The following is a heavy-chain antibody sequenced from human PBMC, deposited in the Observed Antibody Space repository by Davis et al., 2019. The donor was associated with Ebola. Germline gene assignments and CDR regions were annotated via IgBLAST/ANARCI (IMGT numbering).Heavy chain of an antibody. Sequence: GESLKISCKGSGYSFTSYWIGWVRQMPGKGLEWMGSIYPADSDTRYSPSFQGQVTISADKSISTAYLQWSSLKASDTAMYYCARTSVLVTTEGGMDVWGQGTTVTVSS. CDR3: ARTSVLVTTEGGMDV. J-gene: IGHJ6*02. CDR1: GYSFTSYW. D-gene: IGHD4-17*01. CDR2: IYPADSDT. V-gene: IGHV5-51*01.